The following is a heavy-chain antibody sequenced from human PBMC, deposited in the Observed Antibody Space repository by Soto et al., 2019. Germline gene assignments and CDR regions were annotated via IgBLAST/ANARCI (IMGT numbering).Heavy chain of an antibody. CDR1: GGTFSSYA. Sequence: SVKVSCKASGGTFSSYAISWVRQAPGQGLEWMGEIIPIFGTANYAQKFQGRVTITADESTSTAYMELSSLRSEDTAVYYCARRYRDCSGGSCYSVWGQGTLVTVSS. J-gene: IGHJ4*02. CDR2: IIPIFGTA. CDR3: ARRYRDCSGGSCYSV. V-gene: IGHV1-69*13. D-gene: IGHD2-15*01.